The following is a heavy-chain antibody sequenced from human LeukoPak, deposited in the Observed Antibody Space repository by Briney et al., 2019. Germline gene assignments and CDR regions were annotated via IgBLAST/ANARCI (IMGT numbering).Heavy chain of an antibody. J-gene: IGHJ6*02. Sequence: GGPLRLSCAASGITFSTYAMSWVRQAPGKGLEWVSGISGSGGSTYYADSVKGRFTISRDNAKNSLYLQMNSLRAEDTAVYYCARDRERRGMVRGVIGGSSGMDVWGQGTTVTVSS. V-gene: IGHV3-23*01. D-gene: IGHD3-10*01. CDR3: ARDRERRGMVRGVIGGSSGMDV. CDR2: ISGSGGST. CDR1: GITFSTYA.